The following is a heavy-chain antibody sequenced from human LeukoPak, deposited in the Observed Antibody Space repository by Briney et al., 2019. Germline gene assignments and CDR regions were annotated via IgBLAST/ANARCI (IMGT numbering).Heavy chain of an antibody. CDR2: IYTSGST. J-gene: IGHJ4*02. CDR3: ARQVGYKRAPDY. CDR1: GGSISSYY. Sequence: SETLSLTCTVSGGSISSYYWSWIRQPPGKGLEWIGYIYTSGSTNYNPSPKSRVTISVDTSKNQFSLKLSSVTAADAAVYYCARQVGYKRAPDYWGQGTLVTVSS. V-gene: IGHV4-4*09. D-gene: IGHD5-12*01.